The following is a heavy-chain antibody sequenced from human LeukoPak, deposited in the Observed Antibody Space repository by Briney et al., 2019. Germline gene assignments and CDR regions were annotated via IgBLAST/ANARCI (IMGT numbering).Heavy chain of an antibody. Sequence: GGSLRLSCAASGFTFSSYAMSWVRQAPGKGLEWVSAISGSGGSTYYADSVKGRFTISRDNSKNTLYLQMNSLRAEDTAVYYCATHLSSSWYPYDAFDIWGQGTMVTVPS. CDR3: ATHLSSSWYPYDAFDI. D-gene: IGHD6-13*01. CDR1: GFTFSSYA. V-gene: IGHV3-23*01. CDR2: ISGSGGST. J-gene: IGHJ3*02.